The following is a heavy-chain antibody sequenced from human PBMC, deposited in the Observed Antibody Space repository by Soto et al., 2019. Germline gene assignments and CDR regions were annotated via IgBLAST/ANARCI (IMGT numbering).Heavy chain of an antibody. V-gene: IGHV3-33*01. CDR2: IWNDGSKQ. CDR1: GFTFSRYG. Sequence: PGGSLRLSCVASGFTFSRYGMHWVRRAPGKGLEWVAVIWNDGSKQVYDDSVKGRFTISRDNSKNTLYLEMDSLRDEDTSAYYCARDDDYEANAIDLWGQGTLVPVSS. J-gene: IGHJ5*02. CDR3: ARDDDYEANAIDL. D-gene: IGHD4-17*01.